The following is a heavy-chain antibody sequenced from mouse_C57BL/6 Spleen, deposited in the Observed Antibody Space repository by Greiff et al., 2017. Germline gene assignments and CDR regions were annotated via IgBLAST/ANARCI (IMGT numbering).Heavy chain of an antibody. V-gene: IGHV1-50*01. J-gene: IGHJ2*01. CDR3: ARGDY. CDR2: IDPSDSYT. Sequence: VQLQQPGAELVKPGASVKLSCKASGYTFTSYWMQWVKQRPGQGLEWIGEIDPSDSYTNYNQKFKGKANLTVDTSSSTAYMQLSSLTSEDSAVYYCARGDYWGQGTTLTVSS. CDR1: GYTFTSYW.